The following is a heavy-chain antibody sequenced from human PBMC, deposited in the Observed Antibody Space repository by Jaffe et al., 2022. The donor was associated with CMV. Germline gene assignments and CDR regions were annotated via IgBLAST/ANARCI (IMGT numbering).Heavy chain of an antibody. CDR1: GGSISSSSYY. Sequence: QLQLQESGPGLVKPSETLSLTCTVSGGSISSSSYYWGWIRQPPGKGLEWIGSIYYSGSTYYNPSLKSRVTISVDTSKNQFSLKLSSVTAADTAVYYCARHLGQLRFPRSYYYYYMDVWGKGTTVTVSS. CDR3: ARHLGQLRFPRSYYYYYMDV. CDR2: IYYSGST. V-gene: IGHV4-39*01. J-gene: IGHJ6*03. D-gene: IGHD3-3*01.